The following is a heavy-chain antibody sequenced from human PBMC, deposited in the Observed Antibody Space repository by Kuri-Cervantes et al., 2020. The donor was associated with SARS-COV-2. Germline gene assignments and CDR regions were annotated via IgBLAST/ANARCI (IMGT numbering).Heavy chain of an antibody. CDR3: AIAAAEFFDY. J-gene: IGHJ4*02. V-gene: IGHV3-53*01. CDR1: GFTVSSNY. D-gene: IGHD6-13*01. CDR2: IYSGGST. Sequence: GESLKISCAASGFTVSSNYMSWVRQAPVKGLEWVSVIYSGGSTYYADSVKGRFTISRDNSKNTLYLQMNSLRAEDTAVYYCAIAAAEFFDYWGQGTLVTVSS.